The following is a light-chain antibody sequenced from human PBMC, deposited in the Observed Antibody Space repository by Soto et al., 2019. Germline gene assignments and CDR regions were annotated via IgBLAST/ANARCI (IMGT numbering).Light chain of an antibody. V-gene: IGKV1-5*01. J-gene: IGKJ1*01. CDR3: QQYNDYSWT. CDR1: QSTSIW. Sequence: GDRVTITCRASQSTSIWLAWYQQKPGKAPKLLIYAASSLESGVPSRFSGSGSGTEFTLTISSLQPDDFAAYYCQQYNDYSWTFGQGTKVEIK. CDR2: AAS.